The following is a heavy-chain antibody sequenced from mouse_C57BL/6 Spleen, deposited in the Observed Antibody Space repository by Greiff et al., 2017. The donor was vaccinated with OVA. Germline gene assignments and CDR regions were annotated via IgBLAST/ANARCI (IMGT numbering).Heavy chain of an antibody. CDR3: TEELGRRGFAY. Sequence: VQLQQSGTVLARPGASVKMSCKTSGYTFTSYWMHWVKQRPGQGLEWIGAIYPGNSDTSYNQKFKGKAKLTAVTSASTAYMERSSLTNEDSAVYYCTEELGRRGFAYWGQGTLVTVSA. J-gene: IGHJ3*01. CDR1: GYTFTSYW. D-gene: IGHD4-1*01. CDR2: IYPGNSDT. V-gene: IGHV1-5*01.